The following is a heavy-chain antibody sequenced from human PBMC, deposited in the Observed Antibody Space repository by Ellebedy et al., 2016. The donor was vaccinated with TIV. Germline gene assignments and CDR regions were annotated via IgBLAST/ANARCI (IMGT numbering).Heavy chain of an antibody. Sequence: GESLKISCAASGFSFSSYPMHWARQAPGKGLEWVAVISYDGSDKYYADSVKGRFTISRERSKNTVYLQMNTLRAEDTAVYYCARVGGSGYFDYWGQGTLVTVSS. CDR1: GFSFSSYP. V-gene: IGHV3-30*04. CDR3: ARVGGSGYFDY. J-gene: IGHJ4*02. CDR2: ISYDGSDK. D-gene: IGHD3-10*01.